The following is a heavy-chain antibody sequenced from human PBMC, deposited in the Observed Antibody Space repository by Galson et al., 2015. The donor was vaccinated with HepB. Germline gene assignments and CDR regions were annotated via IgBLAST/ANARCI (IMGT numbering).Heavy chain of an antibody. Sequence: SLRLSCAASGFTFSSYEMNWVRQAPGKGLEWVSYISSSGSTIYYADSVKGRFTISRDNAKNSLYLQMNSLRAEDTAVYYCARGDFGVVKADYYYGMDVWGQGTTVTVSS. J-gene: IGHJ6*02. CDR2: ISSSGSTI. V-gene: IGHV3-48*03. CDR3: ARGDFGVVKADYYYGMDV. CDR1: GFTFSSYE. D-gene: IGHD3-3*01.